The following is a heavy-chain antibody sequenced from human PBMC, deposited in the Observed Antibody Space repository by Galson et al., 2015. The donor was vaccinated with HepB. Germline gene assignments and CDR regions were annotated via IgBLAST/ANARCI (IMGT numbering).Heavy chain of an antibody. Sequence: SVKVSCKASGYTFTSYAMHWVRQAPGQRLEWMGWINAGNGNTKYSQKFQGRVTITRDTSASTAYMELSSLRSEDTAVYYCAREGGEYYGSGPPPYYYYMDVWGKGTTVTVSS. CDR2: INAGNGNT. D-gene: IGHD3-10*01. CDR1: GYTFTSYA. CDR3: AREGGEYYGSGPPPYYYYMDV. J-gene: IGHJ6*03. V-gene: IGHV1-3*01.